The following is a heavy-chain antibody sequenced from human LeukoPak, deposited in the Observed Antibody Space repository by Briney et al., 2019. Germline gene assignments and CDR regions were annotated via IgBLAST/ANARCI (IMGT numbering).Heavy chain of an antibody. J-gene: IGHJ4*02. V-gene: IGHV3-33*06. D-gene: IGHD2-2*01. Sequence: GGSLRLSCAASGFTFSSYGMHWARQAPGKGLEWVAVIWYDGSNKYYADSVKGRFTISRDNSKNTLYLQMNSLRAEDTAVYYCAKDGAASGKYQLLSSFDYWGQGTLVTVSS. CDR2: IWYDGSNK. CDR1: GFTFSSYG. CDR3: AKDGAASGKYQLLSSFDY.